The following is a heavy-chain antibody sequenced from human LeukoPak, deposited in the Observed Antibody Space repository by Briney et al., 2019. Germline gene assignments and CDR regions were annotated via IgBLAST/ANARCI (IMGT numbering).Heavy chain of an antibody. V-gene: IGHV3-23*01. CDR1: GFTFRSYA. D-gene: IGHD6-13*01. Sequence: GGSLRLSCAASGFTFRSYAMSWVRQAPGKGLEWVSGISGSGGSTYYADSVKGRFTISRDNSKNTLYLQMNSLRAEDTAVYYCAKDAAGSSWPYYLDYWGQGTLVTVSS. CDR2: ISGSGGST. J-gene: IGHJ4*02. CDR3: AKDAAGSSWPYYLDY.